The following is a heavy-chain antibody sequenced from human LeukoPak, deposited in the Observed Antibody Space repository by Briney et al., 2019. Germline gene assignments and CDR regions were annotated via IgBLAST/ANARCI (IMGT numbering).Heavy chain of an antibody. V-gene: IGHV4-34*01. CDR1: GGSFSGYY. Sequence: PSETLSLTCAVYGGSFSGYYWSWIRQPPGKGLEWIGEINHSGSTNYNPSLKSRVTISVDTSKNQFSLKLSSVTAADTAVYYCARVPYSSSWYGMDVWGKGTTVTVSS. CDR2: INHSGST. CDR3: ARVPYSSSWYGMDV. J-gene: IGHJ6*04. D-gene: IGHD6-13*01.